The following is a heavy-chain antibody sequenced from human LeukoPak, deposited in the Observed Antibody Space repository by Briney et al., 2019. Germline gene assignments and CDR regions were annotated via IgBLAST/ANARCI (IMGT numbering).Heavy chain of an antibody. J-gene: IGHJ4*02. CDR2: IYYSGST. Sequence: SETLSLTCTVSGGSISSYYWSWIRQPPGKGLEWIGYIYYSGSTNYNPSLKSRVTISVDTTKNQCSLKLSSVTAADTAVYYCARHYYGSGSQFDYWGQGTLVTVSS. V-gene: IGHV4-59*08. CDR3: ARHYYGSGSQFDY. CDR1: GGSISSYY. D-gene: IGHD3-10*01.